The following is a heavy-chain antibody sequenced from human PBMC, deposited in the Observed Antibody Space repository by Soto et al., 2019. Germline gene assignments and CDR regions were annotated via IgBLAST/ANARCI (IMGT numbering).Heavy chain of an antibody. CDR1: GGSISSYY. D-gene: IGHD3-9*01. Sequence: SETLSLTCTVSGGSISSYYWTWIRQPPGKGLEWIGYIYYSGSTNYNPSHKSRVTLSADTSKNQYSLKLSSVTAADTAVYSCARVGFLRYFDWSPMTNWGQGTLVTVSS. CDR3: ARVGFLRYFDWSPMTN. V-gene: IGHV4-59*01. CDR2: IYYSGST. J-gene: IGHJ4*02.